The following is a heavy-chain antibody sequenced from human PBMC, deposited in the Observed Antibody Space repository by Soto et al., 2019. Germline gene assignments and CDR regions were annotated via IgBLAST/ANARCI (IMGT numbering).Heavy chain of an antibody. CDR3: ARDLDCGSSSCQSDY. CDR2: FIPIYGTA. D-gene: IGHD2-2*01. CDR1: GGTFSRHI. V-gene: IGHV1-69*08. J-gene: IGHJ4*02. Sequence: QVQLVQSGTEVKKPGSSVKVSCKASGGTFSRHIISWVRQAPGQGLEWMGRFIPIYGTANYAQKFQGRVTITADKSTTTAYMELSSLRSEDTAVYYCARDLDCGSSSCQSDYWGQGTLVTVSS.